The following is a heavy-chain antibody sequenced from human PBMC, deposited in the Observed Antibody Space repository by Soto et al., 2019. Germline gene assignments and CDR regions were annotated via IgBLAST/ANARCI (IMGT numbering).Heavy chain of an antibody. J-gene: IGHJ1*01. CDR1: GFIFSNYA. V-gene: IGHV3-23*01. CDR2: ISSNGGVT. D-gene: IGHD6-19*01. Sequence: GGSLRLSCAASGFIFSNYAMSWVRQAPGKGLEWVSAISSNGGVTYYADSVKGRFTISRDNSKNILYLQMNSLRAEDTAVYYCAKEGSGWYSRGSSGYATWGRGTMVTVSS. CDR3: AKEGSGWYSRGSSGYAT.